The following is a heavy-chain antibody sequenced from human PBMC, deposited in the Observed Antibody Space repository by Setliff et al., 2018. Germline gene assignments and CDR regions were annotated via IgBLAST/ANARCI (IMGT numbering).Heavy chain of an antibody. CDR2: MNPNSGNT. CDR3: ARVSWEWLLPDY. D-gene: IGHD3-3*01. Sequence: ASVKVSCKASGYTFTSYYMHWVRQATGQGLEWMGWMNPNSGNTGYAQKFQGRVTITADKSTSTAYMELSSLRSEDTAVYYCARVSWEWLLPDYWGQGTLVTVSS. V-gene: IGHV1-8*03. CDR1: GYTFTSYY. J-gene: IGHJ4*02.